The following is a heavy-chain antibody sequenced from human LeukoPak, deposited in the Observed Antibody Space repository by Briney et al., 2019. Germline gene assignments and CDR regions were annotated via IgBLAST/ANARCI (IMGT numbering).Heavy chain of an antibody. CDR3: ARDRDWAFDY. D-gene: IGHD2-21*02. V-gene: IGHV3-48*02. Sequence: PGGSLRLPCAASGFSFSSEPMNWVRQAPGKGLEWVSHIRSSSDTITYADSVKGRFTISRDNAKNSLYLQMNSLRDEDTAVYYCARDRDWAFDYWGQGTLVTVSS. J-gene: IGHJ4*02. CDR1: GFSFSSEP. CDR2: IRSSSDTI.